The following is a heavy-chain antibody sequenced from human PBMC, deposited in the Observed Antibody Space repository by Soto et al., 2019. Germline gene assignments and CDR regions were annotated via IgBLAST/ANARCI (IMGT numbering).Heavy chain of an antibody. CDR1: GFTFSSYS. D-gene: IGHD2-15*01. CDR3: AGKGCSGGSCYSMNCFDP. Sequence: PGGSLRLSCAASGFTFSSYSMNWVRQAPGKGLEWVSSISSSSSYIYYADSVKGRFTISRDNAKNSLYLQMNSLRAEDTAVYYCAGKGCSGGSCYSMNCFDPWGQGTLVTVPS. J-gene: IGHJ5*02. CDR2: ISSSSSYI. V-gene: IGHV3-21*01.